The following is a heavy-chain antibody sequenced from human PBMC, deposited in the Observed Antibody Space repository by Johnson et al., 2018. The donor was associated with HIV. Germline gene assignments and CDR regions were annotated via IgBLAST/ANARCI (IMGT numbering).Heavy chain of an antibody. CDR2: IKQDGSEK. V-gene: IGHV3-7*02. J-gene: IGHJ3*01. Sequence: VQLVESGGGLIQPGGSLRLSYAASGFTFSSYWMSWVRQAPGKGLEWVANIKQDGSEKYYVDSVKGRFTISRDNSKNTVYLQMNSLRDEDTSVYYCTVWRWGWSGQEPFDVWGPGTMVTVSS. CDR3: TVWRWGWSGQEPFDV. CDR1: GFTFSSYW. D-gene: IGHD3-3*01.